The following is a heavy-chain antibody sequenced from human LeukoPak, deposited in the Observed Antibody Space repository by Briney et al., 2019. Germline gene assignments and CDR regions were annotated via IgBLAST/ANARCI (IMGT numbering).Heavy chain of an antibody. CDR3: AKELWGIAVVGTCPDY. CDR2: IRYDGSNK. CDR1: GFTFSSYG. Sequence: PGGSLRLSCAASGFTFSSYGMHWVRQAPGKGLEWVAFIRYDGSNKYYADSVKGRFTISRDNSKNTLYLQMNSLRAEDTAVYYCAKELWGIAVVGTCPDYWGQGTLVTVSS. D-gene: IGHD6-19*01. V-gene: IGHV3-30*02. J-gene: IGHJ4*02.